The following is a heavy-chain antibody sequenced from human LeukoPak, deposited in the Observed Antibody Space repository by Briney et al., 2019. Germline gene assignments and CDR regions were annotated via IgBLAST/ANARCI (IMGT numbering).Heavy chain of an antibody. CDR1: GGSISTYY. V-gene: IGHV4-4*07. CDR2: IYTSGST. CDR3: ARERVVPDQHVNWFDP. Sequence: SETLSLTCTVSGGSISTYYWSWIRQPAGKGLEWIGRIYTSGSTNYNPSLKSRVTISVDTSKNQFSLKLSSVTAADTAVYYCARERVVPDQHVNWFDPWGQGTLVTVSS. J-gene: IGHJ5*02. D-gene: IGHD2-2*01.